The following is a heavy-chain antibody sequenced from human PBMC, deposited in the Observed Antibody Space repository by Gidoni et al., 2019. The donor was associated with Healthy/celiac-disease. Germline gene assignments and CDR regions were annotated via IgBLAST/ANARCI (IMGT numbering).Heavy chain of an antibody. CDR1: GFTVSSNY. CDR3: ARVGAIDDDAFDI. D-gene: IGHD3-16*01. J-gene: IGHJ3*02. Sequence: EVQLVESGGGLIQPGGSLRLSCAASGFTVSSNYMNWVRQAPGEGLEWVSVIYSGGSTFYADSVKGRFTISRDNSKNTLYLQMNSLRAEDTAVYYCARVGAIDDDAFDIWGQGTMVTVSS. CDR2: IYSGGST. V-gene: IGHV3-53*01.